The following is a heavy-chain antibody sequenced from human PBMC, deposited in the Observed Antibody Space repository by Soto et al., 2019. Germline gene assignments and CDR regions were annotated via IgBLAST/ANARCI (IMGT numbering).Heavy chain of an antibody. CDR1: GFTFRSHR. CDR3: ATVFDV. D-gene: IGHD4-17*01. Sequence: EVPLVESGGGLVQPGGSLRVSCAASGFTFRSHRIHWVRQAPGKGLEWVSRIDTDGGGTSYADSVTGRFTISTDNAENTVYLQMNGLRVEDTAVYYCATVFDVWGQGTLVTVSS. J-gene: IGHJ4*02. V-gene: IGHV3-74*01. CDR2: IDTDGGGT.